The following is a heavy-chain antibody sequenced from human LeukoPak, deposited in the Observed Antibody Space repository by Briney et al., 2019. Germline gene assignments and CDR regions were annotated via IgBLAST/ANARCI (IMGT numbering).Heavy chain of an antibody. CDR2: ISSSSRYI. CDR1: GLHA. CDR3: ARDRPGIAAAGTRFDY. V-gene: IGHV3-21*01. D-gene: IGHD6-13*01. J-gene: IGHJ4*02. Sequence: GGSLRLSCAASGLHAMTWVRQAPGKGLEWGSSISSSSRYIYYADSVKGRFTISRDNAKNSLYLQMNSLRAEDTAVYYCARDRPGIAAAGTRFDYWGQGTLVTVSS.